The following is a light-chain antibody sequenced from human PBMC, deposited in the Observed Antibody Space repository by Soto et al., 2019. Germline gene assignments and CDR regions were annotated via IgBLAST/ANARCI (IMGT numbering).Light chain of an antibody. CDR3: AAWDDSLSGVV. CDR2: RNN. Sequence: QSVLTQPPSASGTPGQRVTISCSGSSSNIGRSYVFWYKQLPGTAPRLLIYRNNQRPSGVPDRFAGSKSGTGASLALSGLRSDDEAVYYCAAWDDSLSGVVFGGGTQLTVL. J-gene: IGLJ2*01. CDR1: SSNIGRSY. V-gene: IGLV1-47*01.